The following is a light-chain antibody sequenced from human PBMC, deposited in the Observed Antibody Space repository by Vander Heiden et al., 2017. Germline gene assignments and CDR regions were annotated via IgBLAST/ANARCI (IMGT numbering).Light chain of an antibody. Sequence: DIQMTQSPSSLSASVGDRVTITCRASESIARYLSWYQQKSGKAPNLLIYAASPLHTGVPSRFSGSGSGTDFTLTINGLQAEDFATYFCQHSYIIPWTFGQGTRVEIK. CDR1: ESIARY. J-gene: IGKJ1*01. CDR3: QHSYIIPWT. CDR2: AAS. V-gene: IGKV1-39*01.